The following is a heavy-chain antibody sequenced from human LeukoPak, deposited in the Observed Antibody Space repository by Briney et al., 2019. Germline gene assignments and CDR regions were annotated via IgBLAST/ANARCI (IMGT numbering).Heavy chain of an antibody. CDR2: ISGDGGTT. D-gene: IGHD6-13*01. Sequence: PGGSLRLSCAASGFTFAEYAMHWVRHAPGKGLEWVSLISGDGGTTYYADSVKGRFTISRDNSKNSLYLQMNSLRIEDTALYYCAKSSAAAYNWFDPLGQGTRVTVSS. CDR1: GFTFAEYA. CDR3: AKSSAAAYNWFDP. V-gene: IGHV3-43*02. J-gene: IGHJ5*02.